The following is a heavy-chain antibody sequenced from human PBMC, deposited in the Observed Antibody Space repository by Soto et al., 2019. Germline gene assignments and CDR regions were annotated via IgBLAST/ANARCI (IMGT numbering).Heavy chain of an antibody. V-gene: IGHV3-21*01. J-gene: IGHJ6*02. CDR2: ISSSSSYI. Sequence: ESGGGLVKPGGSLRLSCAASGFTFSSYSMNWVRQAPGKGLEWVSSISSSSSYIYYADSVKGRFTISRDNAKNSLYLQMNSLRAEDTAVYYCARDSSSSDYYYYGMDVWGQGTTVTVSS. CDR3: ARDSSSSDYYYYGMDV. D-gene: IGHD6-13*01. CDR1: GFTFSSYS.